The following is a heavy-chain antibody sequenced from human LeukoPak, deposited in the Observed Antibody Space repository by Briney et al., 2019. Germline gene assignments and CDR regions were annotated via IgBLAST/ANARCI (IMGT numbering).Heavy chain of an antibody. CDR1: GGSISGYY. CDR3: ARYGLAYTYDF. CDR2: IYYSGST. D-gene: IGHD3-16*01. V-gene: IGHV4-59*01. J-gene: IGHJ4*02. Sequence: SETLSLTCSVSGGSISGYYWSWIRQPPGKGLEWIGYIYYSGSTNYNPSLKSRVTMSVDTSKNQFSLKLSSVTAADTAVYYCARYGLAYTYDFWGQGTLVTFSS.